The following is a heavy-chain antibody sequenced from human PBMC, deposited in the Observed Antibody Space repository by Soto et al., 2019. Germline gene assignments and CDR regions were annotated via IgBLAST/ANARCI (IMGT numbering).Heavy chain of an antibody. V-gene: IGHV3-48*01. CDR1: GFTFSSYS. D-gene: IGHD6-13*01. CDR2: ISSSSSTR. J-gene: IGHJ6*03. CDR3: ARDQSRGQQLVNQSYYYYYMDV. Sequence: GGSLRLSCAASGFTFSSYSMNWVRQAPGKGLEWVSYISSSSSTRYYADSVKGRFTISRDNAKNSLYLQMNSLRAEDTAVYYCARDQSRGQQLVNQSYYYYYMDVWGKGTTVTVSS.